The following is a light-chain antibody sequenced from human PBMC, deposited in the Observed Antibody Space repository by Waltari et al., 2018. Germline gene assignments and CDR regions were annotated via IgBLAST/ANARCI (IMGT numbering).Light chain of an antibody. CDR3: SSYAGSNNLV. CDR1: SSCIWGYKY. V-gene: IGLV2-8*01. J-gene: IGLJ1*01. CDR2: EVS. Sequence: QSALTQPPSASGSPGQSVTISCHGTSSCIWGYKYVSWYRQHPGKGPKLLIYEVSKRPSGVPNRFSGSKSGNTASLTVSGLQAEDEADYYCSSYAGSNNLVFGTGTKVTVL.